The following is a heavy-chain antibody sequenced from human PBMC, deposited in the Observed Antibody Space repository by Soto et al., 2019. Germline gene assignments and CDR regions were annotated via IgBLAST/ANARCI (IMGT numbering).Heavy chain of an antibody. CDR3: ARDLFEAARRGEYTFDI. J-gene: IGHJ3*02. V-gene: IGHV3-7*03. Sequence: EVRLVESGGGLVQPGGSLRLSCAASAFTFSSYWMSWVRQAPGKGLEWVANIKQDGSEKYYVDSVKGRFTISRDNVKNSLYLQMNSLRAEDTAVYYCARDLFEAARRGEYTFDIWGQGTMVTVSS. D-gene: IGHD3-16*01. CDR1: AFTFSSYW. CDR2: IKQDGSEK.